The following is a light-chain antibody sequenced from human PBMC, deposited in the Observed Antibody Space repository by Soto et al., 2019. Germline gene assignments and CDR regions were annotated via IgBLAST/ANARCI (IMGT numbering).Light chain of an antibody. CDR2: AAS. CDR3: QQSYSPPPIT. Sequence: DIQMTQSPSSLSASVGDRVTITCRASQSISSYLNWYQQKPGKAPKLLIYAASSLQSGGPSRFSGSGSGTDFTLTISSLQPEDFATYYCQQSYSPPPITFGQGTRLEI. V-gene: IGKV1-39*01. J-gene: IGKJ5*01. CDR1: QSISSY.